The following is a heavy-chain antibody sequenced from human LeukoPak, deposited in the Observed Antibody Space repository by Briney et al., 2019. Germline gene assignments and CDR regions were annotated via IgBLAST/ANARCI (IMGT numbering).Heavy chain of an antibody. CDR2: ISASNGNT. J-gene: IGHJ4*02. V-gene: IGHV1-18*01. CDR1: GYSFNSYG. Sequence: ASVKVSCKTSGYSFNSYGISWVRQAPGQGLEWMGWISASNGNTKYPQKFQGRLTMTTDSSTSTAYMDLRSPRSDDTAVYYCVRDPGELIVATTFDYWGQGTLVTVSS. CDR3: VRDPGELIVATTFDY. D-gene: IGHD5-12*01.